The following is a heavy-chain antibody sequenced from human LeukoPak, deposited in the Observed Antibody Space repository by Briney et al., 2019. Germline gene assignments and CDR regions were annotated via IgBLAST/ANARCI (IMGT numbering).Heavy chain of an antibody. CDR3: AKDRTDELTYFDY. D-gene: IGHD1-7*01. CDR1: GFTFSSYG. J-gene: IGHJ4*02. Sequence: GGSLRLSCAASGFTFSSYGMHWVRQAPGKGLEWVAVIWYDGSNKHYADSVKGRFTISRDNSKNTLYLQMNSLRAEDTAVYYCAKDRTDELTYFDYWGQGTLVTVSS. V-gene: IGHV3-33*06. CDR2: IWYDGSNK.